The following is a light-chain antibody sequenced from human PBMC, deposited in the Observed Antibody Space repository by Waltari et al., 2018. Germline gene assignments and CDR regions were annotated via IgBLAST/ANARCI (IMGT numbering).Light chain of an antibody. CDR2: DVS. V-gene: IGKV1-33*01. J-gene: IGKJ4*01. CDR3: QQYDNSVT. Sequence: DIQMTQSPSSLSASVGDRVTITCQASQAINTHLNWYQQKPGRAPELLIYDVSKLETGVPSRFGGSGSGTDFSLTISGLQPEDVATYYCQQYDNSVTFGGATRV. CDR1: QAINTH.